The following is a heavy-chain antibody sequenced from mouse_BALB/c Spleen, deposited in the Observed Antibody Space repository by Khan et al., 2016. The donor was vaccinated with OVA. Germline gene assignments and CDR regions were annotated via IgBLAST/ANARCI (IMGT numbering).Heavy chain of an antibody. CDR1: GYVFTDYL. J-gene: IGHJ3*01. V-gene: IGHV1-54*01. CDR2: INPGSGNT. Sequence: QVQLKESGAELVRPGTSVKVSCKASGYVFTDYLIEWVKQRPGQGLEWIGVINPGSGNTNYNEKFKDSATLTADKSSNTAYMQLSSLTSDDSAVYFCARGGYGTLAYWGQGTPVTVSA. D-gene: IGHD2-1*01. CDR3: ARGGYGTLAY.